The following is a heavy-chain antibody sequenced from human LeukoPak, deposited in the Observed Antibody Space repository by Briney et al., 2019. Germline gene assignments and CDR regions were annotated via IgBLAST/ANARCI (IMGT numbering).Heavy chain of an antibody. CDR2: ISGGGGNT. CDR3: AKDHPDSSNWGLDN. D-gene: IGHD6-13*01. CDR1: GFTFSSNA. Sequence: GGSLRLSCAASGFTFSSNAMNWVRQAPGKGLEWVSAISGGGGNTYYADSVKGRFTISRDSSKNTLFLQMNSLRAEDTAVYYCAKDHPDSSNWGLDNWGQGTLVTVSS. V-gene: IGHV3-23*01. J-gene: IGHJ4*02.